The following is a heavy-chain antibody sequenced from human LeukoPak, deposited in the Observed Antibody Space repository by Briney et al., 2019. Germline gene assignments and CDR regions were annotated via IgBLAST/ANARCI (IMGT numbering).Heavy chain of an antibody. J-gene: IGHJ3*02. CDR1: GASINSGGVF. V-gene: IGHV4-31*03. D-gene: IGHD4-17*01. CDR2: IYYSGYT. CDR3: ARVLGVTTGQTFDI. Sequence: SQTLSLTCTVSGASINSGGVFWSWIRQHPGKGLEWIGHIYYSGYTYYNPSLTSRLAISLDTSKTQFSLRLSSVTAADTALYYCARVLGVTTGQTFDIWGQGIMVTVSS.